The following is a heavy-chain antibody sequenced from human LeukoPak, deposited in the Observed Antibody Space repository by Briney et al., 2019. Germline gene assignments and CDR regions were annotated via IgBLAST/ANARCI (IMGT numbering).Heavy chain of an antibody. D-gene: IGHD3-22*01. CDR3: PRDRMDYYDSSGYTYYYGMDV. J-gene: IGHJ6*02. V-gene: IGHV3-21*01. CDR1: GFTFSSYS. Sequence: GGSLRLSCAASGFTFSSYSMNWVRQAPGKGLEWVSSISSSSSYIYYADSVKGRFTISRDNAKNSLYLQMNSLRAEDTAVYYCPRDRMDYYDSSGYTYYYGMDVWGQGTTVTVSS. CDR2: ISSSSSYI.